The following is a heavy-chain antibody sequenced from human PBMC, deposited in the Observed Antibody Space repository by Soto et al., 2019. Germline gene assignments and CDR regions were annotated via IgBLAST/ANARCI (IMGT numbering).Heavy chain of an antibody. CDR2: ISGSGGST. CDR3: AKDGSGYDYPFGSVFDY. Sequence: PGGSLRLSCAASGFTFSSYAMSWVRQAPGKGLEWVSAISGSGGSTYYADSVKGRFTISRDNSKNTLYLQMNSLRAEDTAVYYCAKDGSGYDYPFGSVFDYWGQGTLVTVSS. V-gene: IGHV3-23*01. CDR1: GFTFSSYA. J-gene: IGHJ4*02. D-gene: IGHD5-12*01.